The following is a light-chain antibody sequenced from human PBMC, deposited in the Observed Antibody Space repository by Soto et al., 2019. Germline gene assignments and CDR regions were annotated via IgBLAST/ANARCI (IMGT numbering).Light chain of an antibody. CDR2: DAS. CDR1: QSISSW. CDR3: QQYNSDPWT. Sequence: IQMTQSRSTLSASVGDRVTITCRASQSISSWLAWYQQKPGRAPKLLIYDASSLESGVPSRFSGSGSGTEFTLTITSLQPDDFATYYCQQYNSDPWTFGQGTKVDIK. J-gene: IGKJ1*01. V-gene: IGKV1-5*01.